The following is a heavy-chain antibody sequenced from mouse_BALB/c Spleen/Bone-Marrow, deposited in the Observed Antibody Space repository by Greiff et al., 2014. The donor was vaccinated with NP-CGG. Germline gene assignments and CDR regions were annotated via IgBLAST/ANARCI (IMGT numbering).Heavy chain of an antibody. D-gene: IGHD2-4*01. CDR1: GFNIKDHY. J-gene: IGHJ2*01. CDR3: NARGDYDFDYFDY. Sequence: VQLQQSGAELVRSGASVKLSCTASGFNIKDHYMHWVKQRPEQGLEWIGWIDPENGDTEYAPKFQGKATMTADISSNTAYLQLSSLTSEDTAVYYCNARGDYDFDYFDYWGQGTTLTVSS. CDR2: IDPENGDT. V-gene: IGHV14-4*02.